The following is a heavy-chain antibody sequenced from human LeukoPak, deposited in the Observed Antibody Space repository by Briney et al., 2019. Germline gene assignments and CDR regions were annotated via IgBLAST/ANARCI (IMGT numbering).Heavy chain of an antibody. CDR3: ARGEMATVPFDY. V-gene: IGHV4-34*01. J-gene: IGHJ4*02. Sequence: SETLSLTCAVYGGSFSGYYWSWIRQPPGKGLEWIGEINHSGSTNYNPSLKSRVTISVDTSKNQFSLKLSSVTAADTAVYYCARGEMATVPFDYWGRGTLVTVSS. CDR2: INHSGST. D-gene: IGHD5-24*01. CDR1: GGSFSGYY.